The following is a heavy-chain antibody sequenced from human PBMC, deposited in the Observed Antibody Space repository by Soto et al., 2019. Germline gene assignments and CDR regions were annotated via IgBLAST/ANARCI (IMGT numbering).Heavy chain of an antibody. Sequence: VQLVESGGGLAKPGGSLTLSCAASGFSFSNVWMSWVRQAPGKGLEWVGHIKSKSVGGTTDYTAPVKDRFTISRDDSKDTLYLQLNSLKTEDTAVYYCTTYSTHTLCDGGPCYSVHTKIHASWGPGILVSVSS. CDR3: TTYSTHTLCDGGPCYSVHTKIHAS. CDR1: GFSFSNVW. D-gene: IGHD2-15*01. CDR2: IKSKSVGGTT. J-gene: IGHJ4*02. V-gene: IGHV3-15*01.